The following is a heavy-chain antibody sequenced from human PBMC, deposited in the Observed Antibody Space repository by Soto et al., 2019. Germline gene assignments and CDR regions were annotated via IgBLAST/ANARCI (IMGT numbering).Heavy chain of an antibody. CDR2: IYWDDDK. CDR3: ARQPRDDAFDI. V-gene: IGHV2-5*02. Sequence: QITLKESGPTLVKPTQTLTLTCSVSGFSLTTATMGVGWIRQPPGKALEWLGNIYWDDDKRYSPSLNSRLTITKDTSKNQVVLTMTNMDPVDTATYYCARQPRDDAFDIWGQGTMVTVSS. J-gene: IGHJ3*02. CDR1: GFSLTTATMG.